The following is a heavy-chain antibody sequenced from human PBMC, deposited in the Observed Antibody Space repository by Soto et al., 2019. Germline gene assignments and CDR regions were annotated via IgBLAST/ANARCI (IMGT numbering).Heavy chain of an antibody. Sequence: QVQLVESGGGVLQPGRSLRLSCAASGFTFNTYGMHWVRQAPGKGLEWLAVIAFDGSNKYYADSVKGRFTISRDNSKNTVYLQMNSLSADDTAVYYCAKSGTAYFFDHWGQGPLVTVSS. J-gene: IGHJ4*02. V-gene: IGHV3-30*18. D-gene: IGHD1-26*01. CDR2: IAFDGSNK. CDR3: AKSGTAYFFDH. CDR1: GFTFNTYG.